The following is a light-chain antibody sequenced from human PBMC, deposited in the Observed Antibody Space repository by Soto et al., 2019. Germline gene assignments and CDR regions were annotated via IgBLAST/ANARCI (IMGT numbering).Light chain of an antibody. J-gene: IGKJ1*01. V-gene: IGKV1-5*03. CDR1: QSVDTW. Sequence: DIQMTQFPSTLSASVGDRVTITCRASQSVDTWLAWYQQKPGKAPSLLIYRASSLESGVPSRFSGSGSGTDFTLTIRSLQPDDFATYYCQQYNNYPRTFGQGTKVEVK. CDR3: QQYNNYPRT. CDR2: RAS.